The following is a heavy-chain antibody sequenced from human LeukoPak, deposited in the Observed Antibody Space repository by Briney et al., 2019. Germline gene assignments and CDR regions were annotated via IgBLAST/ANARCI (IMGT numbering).Heavy chain of an antibody. CDR3: ARVRHGAFDI. Sequence: ASVKVSCKASGYTFTDDYVHWVRQAPGQGLEWMGWINPNSGVTNYAQKLQGRVTMTTDASTSTAYMELRSLRSDDTAVYYCARVRHGAFDIWGQGTMVTVSS. CDR1: GYTFTDDY. J-gene: IGHJ3*02. V-gene: IGHV1-2*02. CDR2: INPNSGVT.